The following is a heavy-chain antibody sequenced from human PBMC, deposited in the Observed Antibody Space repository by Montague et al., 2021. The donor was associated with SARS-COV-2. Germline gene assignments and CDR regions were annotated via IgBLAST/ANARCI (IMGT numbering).Heavy chain of an antibody. CDR1: GGSFSGYY. CDR3: ARWDPQTLTLIGLRGKSASDY. V-gene: IGHV4-34*01. CDR2: INHSGTT. D-gene: IGHD4-23*01. Sequence: SETLSLIRAVYGGSFSGYYWTWIRQSPGKGLEWIAEINHSGTTNXNFNPSLRSRVTISVDTSKSQFSLKLSSVTAADTGVYYCARWDPQTLTLIGLRGKSASDYWGQGTLVTVSS. J-gene: IGHJ4*02.